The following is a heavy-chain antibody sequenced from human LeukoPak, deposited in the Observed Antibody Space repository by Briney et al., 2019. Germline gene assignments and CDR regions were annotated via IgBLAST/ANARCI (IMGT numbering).Heavy chain of an antibody. D-gene: IGHD4-23*01. CDR1: GGSFSGYY. Sequence: SETLSLTCAVYGGSFSGYYWSWIRQPPGKGLEWIGEINHSGSTNYNPSLKSRVTISVDTSKNQFSLKLSSVTAEDTAVYYCARAEGYGGELDSWGQGTLVTVSS. CDR3: ARAEGYGGELDS. CDR2: INHSGST. V-gene: IGHV4-34*01. J-gene: IGHJ4*02.